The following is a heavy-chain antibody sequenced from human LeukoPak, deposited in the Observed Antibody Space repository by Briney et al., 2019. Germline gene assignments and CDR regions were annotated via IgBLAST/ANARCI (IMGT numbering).Heavy chain of an antibody. CDR1: GFTFDDYA. V-gene: IGHV3-9*03. CDR2: ISWNSGSI. CDR3: AKANVYNWNDDYFDF. J-gene: IGHJ4*02. D-gene: IGHD1-20*01. Sequence: GRSLRLSCAASGFTFDDYAMHWVRQAPGRGLEWVSGISWNSGSIGYADSVKGRFTISRDNAKNSLYLQMNSLRADDMALYYCAKANVYNWNDDYFDFWGQGTLVTVSS.